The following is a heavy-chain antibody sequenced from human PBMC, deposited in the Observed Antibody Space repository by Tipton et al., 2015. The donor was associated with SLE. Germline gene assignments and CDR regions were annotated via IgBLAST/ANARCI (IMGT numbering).Heavy chain of an antibody. V-gene: IGHV4-59*08. CDR3: AKRAHIVIGRGYFDF. J-gene: IGHJ4*02. Sequence: TLSLTCTVSGASISTSYWSWIRQPPGQGLEWIGSIYYSVSTTFNPSLKSRVTISADTSKKEVSLTLNSVTAADTAVYYCAKRAHIVIGRGYFDFWAGESWSPSPQ. CDR1: GASISTSY. CDR2: IYYSVST. D-gene: IGHD2-15*01.